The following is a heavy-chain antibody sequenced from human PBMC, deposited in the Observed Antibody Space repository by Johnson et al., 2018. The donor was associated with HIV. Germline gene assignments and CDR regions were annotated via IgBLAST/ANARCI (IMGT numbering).Heavy chain of an antibody. D-gene: IGHD6-19*01. CDR1: GFTFSSYA. CDR2: ISYDGSNK. CDR3: ARDLETSGWYQGTFDI. Sequence: QVQLVESGGGVVQPGRSLRLSCAASGFTFSSYAMHWVRQAPGQGLEWVAVISYDGSNKYYADSVKGRFTFSRDNSKTTLYLQMNSLRAEDTAVYYCARDLETSGWYQGTFDIWGQGTMVTVSS. J-gene: IGHJ3*02. V-gene: IGHV3-30-3*01.